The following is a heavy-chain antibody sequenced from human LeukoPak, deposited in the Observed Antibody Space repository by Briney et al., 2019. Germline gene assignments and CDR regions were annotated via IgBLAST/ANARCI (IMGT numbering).Heavy chain of an antibody. D-gene: IGHD2-21*02. V-gene: IGHV3-74*01. J-gene: IGHJ5*02. CDR1: GFTFSSYW. CDR2: INSDGSST. Sequence: GGSLRLSCAASGFTFSSYWMHWVRQAPGKGLVWVSRINSDGSSTSYADSVKGRFTISRDNAKNSLYLQMNSLRAEDTALYYCARDVGGDYDNWFDPWGQGTLVTVSS. CDR3: ARDVGGDYDNWFDP.